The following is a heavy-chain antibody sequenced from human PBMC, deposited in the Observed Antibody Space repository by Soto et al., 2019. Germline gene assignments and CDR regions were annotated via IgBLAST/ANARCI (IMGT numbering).Heavy chain of an antibody. CDR2: IYWDDDK. CDR3: AHTLVAGLGYYFDY. CDR1: GFSPSTTRVG. J-gene: IGHJ4*02. Sequence: QITLKESGPTLVKPTQTLTLTCTFSGFSPSTTRVGVGWIRQPPGKALEWLALIYWDDDKRYSPFLKSRLTITKDTSKNQVVLTMTNMDPMDTATYFCAHTLVAGLGYYFDYWGQGTLVTVSS. V-gene: IGHV2-5*02. D-gene: IGHD6-19*01.